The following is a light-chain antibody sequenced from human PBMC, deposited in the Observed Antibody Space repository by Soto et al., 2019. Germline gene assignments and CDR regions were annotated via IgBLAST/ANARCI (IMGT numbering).Light chain of an antibody. Sequence: DTQMTQSPSTLSASVGDRVTITCRASQSISSWLAWYQQKPGKAPKLLIYKASSLESGVPSRFSDSGSGTEFTLTISSLQPDDFATYYCQQYNVYSTFGGGTKVEIK. CDR3: QQYNVYST. CDR2: KAS. J-gene: IGKJ4*01. V-gene: IGKV1-5*03. CDR1: QSISSW.